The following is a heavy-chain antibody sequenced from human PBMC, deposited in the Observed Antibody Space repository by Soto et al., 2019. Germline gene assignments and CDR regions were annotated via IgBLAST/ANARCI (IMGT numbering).Heavy chain of an antibody. CDR3: AKDTVPVATPWFDP. J-gene: IGHJ5*02. Sequence: PGGSLRLSCEASGFTFSAYGMNWVRQAPGKGLEWVSSITSTSSHIYYADSVKGRFTISRDNAKNSLFLLLNSLRDEDTAVYYCAKDTVPVATPWFDPWGQGTLVTVSS. V-gene: IGHV3-21*04. D-gene: IGHD2-2*01. CDR2: ITSTSSHI. CDR1: GFTFSAYG.